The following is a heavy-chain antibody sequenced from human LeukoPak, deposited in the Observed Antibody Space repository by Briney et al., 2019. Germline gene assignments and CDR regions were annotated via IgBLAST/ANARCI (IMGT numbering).Heavy chain of an antibody. D-gene: IGHD3-3*01. Sequence: GASVKVSCKVSGYTLTELSMHWVRQAPGKGLEWMGGFDPEDGETIYAQKFQGRVTMTEDTSTDTAYMELSSLRSEDTAVYYCATGAPPNYDFWSGYPYYYYYYGKDVWGQGTTVTVSS. CDR3: ATGAPPNYDFWSGYPYYYYYYGKDV. J-gene: IGHJ6*02. CDR1: GYTLTELS. CDR2: FDPEDGET. V-gene: IGHV1-24*01.